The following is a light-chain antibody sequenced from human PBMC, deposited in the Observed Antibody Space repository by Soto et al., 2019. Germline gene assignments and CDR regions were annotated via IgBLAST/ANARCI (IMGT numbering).Light chain of an antibody. CDR2: DAS. CDR1: HNIAKH. Sequence: DIQMTQSPSSLSASVGDRVTISCQASHNIAKHLNWYQHKPGKAPKLLIYDASNLETGVPSRFSGSGSATDFFFTITSLQPEDIATYYCQQYESLPLTFGPGTRVDL. CDR3: QQYESLPLT. V-gene: IGKV1-33*01. J-gene: IGKJ3*01.